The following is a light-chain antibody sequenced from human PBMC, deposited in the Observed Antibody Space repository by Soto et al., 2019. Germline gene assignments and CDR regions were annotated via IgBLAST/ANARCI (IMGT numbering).Light chain of an antibody. CDR2: GAS. J-gene: IGKJ5*01. CDR1: QSVSSY. V-gene: IGKV3-20*01. Sequence: EIVLTQSPPTLSLSPGERATLSCRASQSVSSYLAWYQQKPGQAPRLLIYGASSRATGIPDRFSGSGSGTDFTLTISRLEPEDFAVYYCQQYGSSPITFGQGTRLEIK. CDR3: QQYGSSPIT.